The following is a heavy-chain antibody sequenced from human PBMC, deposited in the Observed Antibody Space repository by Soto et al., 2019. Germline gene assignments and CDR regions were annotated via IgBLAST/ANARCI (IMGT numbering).Heavy chain of an antibody. CDR2: IIPIFGTA. J-gene: IGHJ3*02. CDR1: GGTFSSYA. CDR3: ARPRIAAAGTEAFDI. V-gene: IGHV1-69*13. Sequence: SVKVSCKASGGTFSSYAISWVRQAPGQGLEWMGGIIPIFGTANYAQKFQGRVTITADESTSTAYMELSSLRSEDTAVYYCARPRIAAAGTEAFDIWGQGAMVTVSS. D-gene: IGHD6-13*01.